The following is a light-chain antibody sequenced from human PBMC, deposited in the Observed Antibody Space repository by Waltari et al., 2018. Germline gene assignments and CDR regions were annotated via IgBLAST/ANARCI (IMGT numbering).Light chain of an antibody. J-gene: IGKJ4*01. Sequence: EIVLTQSPATLSLSPGERVTLACRASQSVSSYLDWYQQKPGPAPRLLIFDASNRATGIPARFSGSGSGTDFTLTIRSLEPEDFAVYYCYQRSNWPRTFGGGTKVEIK. CDR1: QSVSSY. V-gene: IGKV3-11*01. CDR3: YQRSNWPRT. CDR2: DAS.